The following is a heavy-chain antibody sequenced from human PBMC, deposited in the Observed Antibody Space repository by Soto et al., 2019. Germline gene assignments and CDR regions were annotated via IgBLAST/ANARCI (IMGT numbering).Heavy chain of an antibody. CDR2: ISAYTGNK. V-gene: IGHV1-18*04. Sequence: GASVKVSCKASGYTFTNYGITWVRQAPGQGLEWVAWISAYTGNKKFAQKIQGRVTMTTDTSTRTAYMELRSLRSDDTAVYYCARGPICNITSCYRYHYFSMDVWGQGTTVTGSS. D-gene: IGHD2-2*02. J-gene: IGHJ6*02. CDR1: GYTFTNYG. CDR3: ARGPICNITSCYRYHYFSMDV.